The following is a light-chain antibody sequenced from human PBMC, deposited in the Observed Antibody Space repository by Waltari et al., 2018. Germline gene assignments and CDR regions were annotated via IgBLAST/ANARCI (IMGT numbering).Light chain of an antibody. J-gene: IGLJ1*01. Sequence: QSVLTQPPSVSGAPGHRVTISCTGSSSNIGASYDVHWYQQFPGTAPKLLIYGNNNRPSGVPDRFSGSKSGTSASLAITGLQAEDEADYYCQSCDSSLSGSFVFGTGTKVTVL. V-gene: IGLV1-40*01. CDR3: QSCDSSLSGSFV. CDR2: GNN. CDR1: SSNIGASYD.